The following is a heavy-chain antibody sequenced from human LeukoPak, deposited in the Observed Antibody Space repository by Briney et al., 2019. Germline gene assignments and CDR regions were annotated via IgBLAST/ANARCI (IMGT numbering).Heavy chain of an antibody. D-gene: IGHD7-27*01. CDR1: GYTFTGYY. Sequence: ASVKVSCKASGYTFTGYYMHWVRQAPGQGLEWMGWINPNSGGTDYAQNFQGRVTLTRDTSLSTAYMELSRLGSDDTAVYFCARGLEVSSVNLGLDPWGQGTLVTVSS. CDR3: ARGLEVSSVNLGLDP. CDR2: INPNSGGT. V-gene: IGHV1-2*02. J-gene: IGHJ5*02.